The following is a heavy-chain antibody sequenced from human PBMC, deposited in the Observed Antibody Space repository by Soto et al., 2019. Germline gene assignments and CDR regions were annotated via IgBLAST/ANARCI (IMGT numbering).Heavy chain of an antibody. J-gene: IGHJ3*02. V-gene: IGHV3-53*04. CDR1: GFTVSSNY. Sequence: GGSLRLSCAASGFTVSSNYMSWVRQAPGKGLEWVSVIYGGGSTYYADSVKGRFTISRNNSKNTLYLQMNSLRAEDTAVYYCAREVHTIFGVVIISGAFDIWGQGTMVTVSS. CDR3: AREVHTIFGVVIISGAFDI. D-gene: IGHD3-3*01. CDR2: IYGGGST.